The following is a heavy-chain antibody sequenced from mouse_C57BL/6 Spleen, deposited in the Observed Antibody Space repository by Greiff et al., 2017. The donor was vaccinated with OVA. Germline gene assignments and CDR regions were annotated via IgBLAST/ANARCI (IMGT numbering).Heavy chain of an antibody. J-gene: IGHJ4*01. V-gene: IGHV1-80*01. CDR3: ARPIYYYGSSPDYYAMDY. CDR1: GYAFSSYW. D-gene: IGHD1-1*01. CDR2: IYPGDGDT. Sequence: QVQLQQSGAELVKPGASVKISCKASGYAFSSYWMNWVKQRPGKGLEWIGQIYPGDGDTNYNGKFKGKATLTADKSSSTAYMQLSSLTSEDSAVYFCARPIYYYGSSPDYYAMDYWGQGTSVTVSS.